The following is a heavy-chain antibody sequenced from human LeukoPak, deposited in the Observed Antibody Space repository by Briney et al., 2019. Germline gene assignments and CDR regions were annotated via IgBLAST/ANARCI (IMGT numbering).Heavy chain of an antibody. V-gene: IGHV3-30*12. J-gene: IGHJ4*02. CDR1: GFTFSSYG. Sequence: PGGSLRLSCAASGFTFSSYGMHWVRQAPGKGLEWMAVIRYVGSDKYYADSVKGRFTISRDNFQNTMYLQMNSLRAEDTAVYYCARENDYALDYWGQGTLVTVSS. D-gene: IGHD4-17*01. CDR3: ARENDYALDY. CDR2: IRYVGSDK.